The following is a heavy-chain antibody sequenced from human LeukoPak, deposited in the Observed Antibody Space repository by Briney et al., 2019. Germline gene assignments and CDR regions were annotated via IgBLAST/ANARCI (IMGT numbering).Heavy chain of an antibody. D-gene: IGHD2-2*01. CDR2: IYYSGST. CDR3: ARLVVPANYYYYYYYMDV. J-gene: IGHJ6*03. V-gene: IGHV4-31*03. Sequence: SETLSLTCTVSGGSISSGGYYWSWIRQHPGKGLEWIGYIYYSGSTYYNPSLKSRVTISVDTSKNQFSLKLSSVTAADTAVYYCARLVVPANYYYYYYYMDVWGKGTTVTVSS. CDR1: GGSISSGGYY.